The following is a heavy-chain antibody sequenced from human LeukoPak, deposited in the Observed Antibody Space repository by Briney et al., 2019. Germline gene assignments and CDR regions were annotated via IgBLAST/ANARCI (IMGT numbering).Heavy chain of an antibody. CDR3: ARETSAFDI. V-gene: IGHV4-38-2*02. CDR2: IYTSGST. J-gene: IGHJ3*02. Sequence: SETLSLTCTVSGYSISSGYYWGWIRQPPGKGLEWIGLIYTSGSTNYNPSLKSRVTISVDTSKNQFSLKLSSVTAADTAVYYCARETSAFDIWGQGTMVTVSS. D-gene: IGHD1-1*01. CDR1: GYSISSGYY.